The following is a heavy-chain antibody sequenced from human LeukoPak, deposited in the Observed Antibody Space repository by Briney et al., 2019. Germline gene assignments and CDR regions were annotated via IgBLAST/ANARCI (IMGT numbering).Heavy chain of an antibody. V-gene: IGHV3-53*01. CDR1: GFPVSSNY. Sequence: GGSLRLSCAASGFPVSSNYMSWVRQAPGKGLEWVSVIYSGGSTYYADSVKGRFTISRDNSKNTLYLQMNSLRAEDTAVYYCARVKGYYDTLGAFDYWGQGTLVTVSS. CDR3: ARVKGYYDTLGAFDY. D-gene: IGHD3-22*01. J-gene: IGHJ4*02. CDR2: IYSGGST.